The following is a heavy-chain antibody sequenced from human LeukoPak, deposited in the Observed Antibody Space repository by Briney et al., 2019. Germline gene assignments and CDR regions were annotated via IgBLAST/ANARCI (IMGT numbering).Heavy chain of an antibody. J-gene: IGHJ4*02. Sequence: SETLSLTCTVSGGSISSYHWSWIRQPPGKGLEWIGYIYTSGSTNYNPSLKSRVTISVDTSKNQFSLKLSSVTAADTAVYYCARHERTSSSWFDYWGQGTLVTVSS. V-gene: IGHV4-4*09. CDR1: GGSISSYH. CDR3: ARHERTSSSWFDY. D-gene: IGHD6-13*01. CDR2: IYTSGST.